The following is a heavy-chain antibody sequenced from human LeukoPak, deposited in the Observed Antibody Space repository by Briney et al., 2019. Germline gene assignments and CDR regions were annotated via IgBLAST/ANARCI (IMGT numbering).Heavy chain of an antibody. J-gene: IGHJ3*02. D-gene: IGHD3-10*01. V-gene: IGHV1-2*04. CDR1: GXXFTXYY. CDR2: XXXNSGGT. Sequence: SXXASGXXFTXYYXXWVRXXPXXXXXXXXXXXXNSGGTNYAQKFQGWVTMTRDTSISTAYMELSRLRSDDTAVYYCARVKGYYGSPEDAFDIWGQGTMVTVSS. CDR3: ARVKGYYGSPEDAFDI.